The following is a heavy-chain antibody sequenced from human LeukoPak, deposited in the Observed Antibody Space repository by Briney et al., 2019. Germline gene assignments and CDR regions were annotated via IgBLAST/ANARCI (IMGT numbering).Heavy chain of an antibody. J-gene: IGHJ3*02. CDR3: ETYSAFDI. Sequence: PGGSLRLSCAASGFTFSIYWMSWVRQAPGKGLEWMASIKEDGGEIHYVDSVKGRFTISRDNAKNSLYLQMNSLRAEDTAVYYCETYSAFDIWGHGTMVTVSS. CDR2: IKEDGGEI. D-gene: IGHD2-21*01. V-gene: IGHV3-7*02. CDR1: GFTFSIYW.